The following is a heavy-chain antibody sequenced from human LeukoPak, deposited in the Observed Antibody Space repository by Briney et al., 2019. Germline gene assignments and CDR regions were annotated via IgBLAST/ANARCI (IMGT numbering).Heavy chain of an antibody. J-gene: IGHJ4*02. Sequence: GGSLRLSCAASGFTFSSYAMSWFRQAPGKGLEWVSAISGSGGSTYYADSVKGRFTISRDNSKNTLYLQMNSLRAEDTAVYYCANNDGYSPFDYWGQGTLVTVSS. CDR3: ANNDGYSPFDY. CDR1: GFTFSSYA. V-gene: IGHV3-23*01. D-gene: IGHD5-24*01. CDR2: ISGSGGST.